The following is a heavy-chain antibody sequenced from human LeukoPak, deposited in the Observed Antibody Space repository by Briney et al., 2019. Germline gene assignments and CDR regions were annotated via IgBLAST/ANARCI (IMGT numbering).Heavy chain of an antibody. CDR3: TRAQCASCYTD. CDR2: IENSGST. CDR1: GGSISSYF. J-gene: IGHJ4*02. Sequence: PSQTLAITCAEPGGSISSYFWRWIRQPPGKGLEWIGYIENSGSTNYNPSLKSRVTISANRSKNQFSLKLSSVTAADTSVYYCTRAQCASCYTDWGKGTLVPVSS. V-gene: IGHV4-59*01. D-gene: IGHD2-2*02.